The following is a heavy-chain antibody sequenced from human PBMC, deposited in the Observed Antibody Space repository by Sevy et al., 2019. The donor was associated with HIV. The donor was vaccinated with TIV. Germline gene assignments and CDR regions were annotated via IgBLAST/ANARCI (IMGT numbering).Heavy chain of an antibody. CDR3: ARVPNYGDYGIDY. D-gene: IGHD4-17*01. CDR1: GGSISSGDYY. CDR2: IYYSGST. V-gene: IGHV4-31*03. J-gene: IGHJ4*02. Sequence: SETLSLTCTVSGGSISSGDYYWSWIRQHPGKGLEWIGYIYYSGSTYYNPSLKSRLTISVDTSKNQFSLKLSSVTAADTAVYYCARVPNYGDYGIDYWGQGTLVTVSS.